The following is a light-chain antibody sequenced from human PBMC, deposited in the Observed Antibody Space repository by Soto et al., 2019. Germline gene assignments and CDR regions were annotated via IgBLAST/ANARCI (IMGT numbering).Light chain of an antibody. CDR3: QQYGSSPWT. V-gene: IGKV3-20*01. J-gene: IGKJ1*01. Sequence: SLSPGERDTLSYMASQSVTNNYLAWYQQKPGQAPRLLIYAASSRATGIPDRFSGSGSGTDFTLTISRLEPEDFAVYYCQQYGSSPWTFGQGTKVDIK. CDR1: QSVTNNY. CDR2: AAS.